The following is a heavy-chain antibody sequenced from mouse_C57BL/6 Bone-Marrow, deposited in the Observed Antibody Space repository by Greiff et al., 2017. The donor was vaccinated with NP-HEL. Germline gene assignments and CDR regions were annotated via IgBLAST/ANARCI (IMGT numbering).Heavy chain of an antibody. CDR2: IYPYNGVS. CDR1: GYSFTGYY. D-gene: IGHD2-3*01. J-gene: IGHJ1*03. Sequence: VHVKQSGPELVKPGASVKISCKASGYSFTGYYMHWVKQSHGNILDWIGYIYPYNGVSSYNQKFKGKATLTVDKSSSTAYMELRSLTSEDSAVYYCARGWLGPHWYFDVWGTGTTVTVSS. CDR3: ARGWLGPHWYFDV. V-gene: IGHV1-31*01.